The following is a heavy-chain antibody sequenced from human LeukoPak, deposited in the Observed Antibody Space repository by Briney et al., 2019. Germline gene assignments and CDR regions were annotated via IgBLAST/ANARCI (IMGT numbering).Heavy chain of an antibody. V-gene: IGHV3-7*01. CDR1: GFDFNSYT. Sequence: GGSLRLSCVASGFDFNSYTMSWARQAPGKGLEWVAKMKEDGSDIHYVDSVKGRFTICRDNAKNSLCLQMSGLRAEDTAVYYCARGGARYLDTWGQGILVTVSS. CDR2: MKEDGSDI. D-gene: IGHD3-9*01. CDR3: ARGGARYLDT. J-gene: IGHJ5*02.